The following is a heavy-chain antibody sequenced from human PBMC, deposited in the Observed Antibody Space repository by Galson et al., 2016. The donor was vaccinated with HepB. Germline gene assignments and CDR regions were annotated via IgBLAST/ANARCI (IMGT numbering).Heavy chain of an antibody. CDR1: GFTFSIYA. V-gene: IGHV3-23*05. CDR2: IYGSGRTT. D-gene: IGHD4-23*01. J-gene: IGHJ4*02. Sequence: SLRLSCAASGFTFSIYAMNWVRQAPGKGLEWVSSIYGSGRTTHYADSVKGRFTISRDNSKSTVYLQMDSLRAEDTAVYYCAKDAVAHIESWGRGTLVIVSS. CDR3: AKDAVAHIES.